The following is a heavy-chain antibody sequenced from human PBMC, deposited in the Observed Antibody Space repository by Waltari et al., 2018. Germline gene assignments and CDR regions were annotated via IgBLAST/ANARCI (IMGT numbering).Heavy chain of an antibody. CDR1: GFRFSHYW. J-gene: IGHJ6*02. CDR3: VRLAQRTYRSPVPGRHYYYGMDV. V-gene: IGHV3-74*03. Sequence: EEQLLESGGGLVQPGDSLRLSCADSGFRFSHYWMHWVRHAPGKGLVGVALISNDETSLTYADSVKGRFTISRDNAKNTLYLQMKRLRAEDTAVYYCVRLAQRTYRSPVPGRHYYYGMDVWGQGTTVTVSS. D-gene: IGHD3-10*01. CDR2: ISNDETSL.